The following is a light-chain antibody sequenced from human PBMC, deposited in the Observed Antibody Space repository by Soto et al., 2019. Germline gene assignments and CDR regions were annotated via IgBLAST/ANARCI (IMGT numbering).Light chain of an antibody. V-gene: IGKV3D-20*02. CDR2: GAS. CDR1: QSVTSNA. J-gene: IGKJ5*01. CDR3: QQRRNWPPIT. Sequence: EIVLTQSSATLSLSPGERATLSCRSSQSVTSNALAWYQQKPGQAPRLLIYGASSRATGIPDRFSGSGSGTDFTLTIRRLEPEDFAVYYCQQRRNWPPITFGQGTRLEIK.